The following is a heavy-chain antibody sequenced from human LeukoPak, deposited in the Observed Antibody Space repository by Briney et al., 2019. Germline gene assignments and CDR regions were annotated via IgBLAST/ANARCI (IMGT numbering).Heavy chain of an antibody. V-gene: IGHV1-2*02. CDR2: INPNSGGT. CDR3: ARVPAPYYYGSERATPDY. Sequence: ASVKVSCKASGYTFTGYYIHWVRQAPGQGLEWMGWINPNSGGTNYAQKFQGRVTMTTDTSTSTAYMELRSLRSDDTAVYYCARVPAPYYYGSERATPDYWGQGTLVTVSS. CDR1: GYTFTGYY. J-gene: IGHJ4*02. D-gene: IGHD3-10*01.